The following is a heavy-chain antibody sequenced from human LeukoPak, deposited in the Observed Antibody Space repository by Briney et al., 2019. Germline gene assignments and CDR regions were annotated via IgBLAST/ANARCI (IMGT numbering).Heavy chain of an antibody. CDR3: ARATGTTNAFHI. Sequence: SQTLSLTSTVSGGSISSGVYYWSWIRQSPGEGLEWIGNIYHSGNIYYNPSLKSRVTISVDRSKNQFSLKLTSVTAADTAVYYCARATGTTNAFHIWGQGTMVTVSP. D-gene: IGHD1-7*01. V-gene: IGHV4-30-2*06. J-gene: IGHJ3*02. CDR1: GGSISSGVYY. CDR2: IYHSGNI.